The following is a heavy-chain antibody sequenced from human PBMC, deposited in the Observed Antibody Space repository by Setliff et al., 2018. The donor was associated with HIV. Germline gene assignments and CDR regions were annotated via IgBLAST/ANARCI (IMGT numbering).Heavy chain of an antibody. CDR3: ASHSITLVVGVPERDDAFEI. CDR2: FYYSWNT. CDR1: GASIGRRSDC. Sequence: SETLSLTCTVSGASIGRRSDCGGWIRQPPGKGMEWIGSFYYSWNTYYNPSIKSPVTIYVCTSKNQFSLKLSPVTAADTAVYYCASHSITLVVGVPERDDAFEIWGQGTMVTVSS. D-gene: IGHD3-22*01. J-gene: IGHJ3*02. V-gene: IGHV4-39*01.